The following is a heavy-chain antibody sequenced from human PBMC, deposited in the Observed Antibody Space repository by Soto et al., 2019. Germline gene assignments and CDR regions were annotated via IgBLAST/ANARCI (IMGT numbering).Heavy chain of an antibody. CDR1: GFSFSSHW. Sequence: EVHLVESGGDLVQPGGSLRLSCAASGFSFSSHWMSWVRQAPGKGLEWVANIKQDGNDKRYVDSVKGRFTISRDNAKSSVYLQMNSLRADDTAVYYCARYSYSSGPQDSWGQGTLVTVSS. CDR3: ARYSYSSGPQDS. D-gene: IGHD6-19*01. V-gene: IGHV3-7*03. CDR2: IKQDGNDK. J-gene: IGHJ4*02.